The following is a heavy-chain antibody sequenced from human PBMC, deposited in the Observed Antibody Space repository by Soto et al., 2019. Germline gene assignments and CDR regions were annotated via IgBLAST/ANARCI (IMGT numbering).Heavy chain of an antibody. J-gene: IGHJ6*02. CDR3: ARDSNRDWNDWVNV. CDR1: GGSISSSNW. CDR2: IYHSGST. V-gene: IGHV4-4*02. D-gene: IGHD3-9*01. Sequence: SETLSLTCAVSGGSISSSNWWSWVRQPPGKELEWIGEIYHSGSTNYNPSLKSRVTISVDKSKNQFSLKLSSVTAADTAVYYCARDSNRDWNDWVNVWGQGTTVTVSS.